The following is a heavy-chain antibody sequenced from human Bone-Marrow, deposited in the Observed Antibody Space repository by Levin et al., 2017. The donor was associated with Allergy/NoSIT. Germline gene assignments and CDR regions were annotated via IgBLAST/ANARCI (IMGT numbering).Heavy chain of an antibody. D-gene: IGHD3-3*01. Sequence: ASVKVSCAASGFTFSSYWMSWVRQAPGKGLEWVANIKQDGSEKYYVDSVKGRFTISRDNAKNSLYLQMNSLRAEDTAVYYCAREMATIFGGHYYYYYGMDVWGQGTTVTVSS. CDR3: AREMATIFGGHYYYYYGMDV. CDR1: GFTFSSYW. J-gene: IGHJ6*02. CDR2: IKQDGSEK. V-gene: IGHV3-7*01.